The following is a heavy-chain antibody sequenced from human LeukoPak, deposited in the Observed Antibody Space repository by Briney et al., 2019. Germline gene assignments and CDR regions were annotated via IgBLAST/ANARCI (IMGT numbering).Heavy chain of an antibody. D-gene: IGHD3-10*01. Sequence: SETLSLTCAVSGYSISSDYYWGWIRQPPGKGLEWIGNIYHSGSTYYNPSLKSRVIILVDTSKNQFSLKLSSVTAADTAVYYCARGGSGSYASYMDVWGKGTTVTVSS. CDR2: IYHSGST. V-gene: IGHV4-38-2*01. CDR1: GYSISSDYY. CDR3: ARGGSGSYASYMDV. J-gene: IGHJ6*03.